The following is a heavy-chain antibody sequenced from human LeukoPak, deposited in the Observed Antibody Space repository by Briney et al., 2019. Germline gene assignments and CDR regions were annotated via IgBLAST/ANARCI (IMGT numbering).Heavy chain of an antibody. V-gene: IGHV3-33*06. Sequence: GRSLRLSCAASGFTFSSYGMHWVRQAPGKGLEWVAVIWYDGSNKYYADSVKGRFTISRDNSKNTLYPQMNSLRAEDTAVYYCAKDQYDSSGPFDNWGQGTLVTVSS. CDR3: AKDQYDSSGPFDN. D-gene: IGHD3-22*01. CDR2: IWYDGSNK. CDR1: GFTFSSYG. J-gene: IGHJ4*02.